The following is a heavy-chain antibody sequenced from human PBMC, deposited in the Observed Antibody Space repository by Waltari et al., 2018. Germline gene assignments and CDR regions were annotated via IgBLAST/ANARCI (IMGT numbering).Heavy chain of an antibody. CDR1: GGPFSSYA. V-gene: IGHV1-69*01. CDR2: IIPIFGTA. Sequence: QVQLVQSGAEVKKPGSSVKVSCKASGGPFSSYAISWVRQAPGQGLEWMGGIIPIFGTANYAQKFQGRVTITADESTSTAYMELSSLRSEDTAVYYCARGPTDGDYYYYYGMDVWGQGTTVTVSS. D-gene: IGHD4-17*01. J-gene: IGHJ6*02. CDR3: ARGPTDGDYYYYYGMDV.